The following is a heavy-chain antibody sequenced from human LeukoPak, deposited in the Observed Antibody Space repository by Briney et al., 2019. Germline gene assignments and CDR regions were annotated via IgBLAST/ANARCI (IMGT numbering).Heavy chain of an antibody. Sequence: GASVKVSCKASGYTFTSYDISWVRQAPGQGLEWMGRIIPILGIANYAQKFQGRVTITADKSTSTAYMELSSLRSEDTAVYYCARSGYLAGGAWFDPWGQGTLVTVSS. CDR3: ARSGYLAGGAWFDP. CDR2: IIPILGIA. CDR1: GYTFTSYD. J-gene: IGHJ5*02. D-gene: IGHD3-22*01. V-gene: IGHV1-69*04.